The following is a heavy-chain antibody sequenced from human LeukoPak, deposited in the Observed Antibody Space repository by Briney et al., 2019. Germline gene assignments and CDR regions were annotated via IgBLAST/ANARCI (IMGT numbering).Heavy chain of an antibody. CDR3: ARARNGTLKY. CDR2: IKYDGSKK. D-gene: IGHD1-26*01. V-gene: IGHV3-30*02. J-gene: IGHJ4*02. Sequence: GGSLRLSCAASAFTFSSYGKHWVRQAPGKGLEWVAVIKYDGSKKYYADSVKGRFTISRDNSKNTLFLQMNSLRPEDTAVYYCARARNGTLKYWGQGTLVTVSS. CDR1: AFTFSSYG.